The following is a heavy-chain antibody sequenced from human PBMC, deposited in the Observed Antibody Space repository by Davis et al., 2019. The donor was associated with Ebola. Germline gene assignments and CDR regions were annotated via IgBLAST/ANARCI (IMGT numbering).Heavy chain of an antibody. CDR1: GYTFTSYD. Sequence: AASVKVSCKASGYTFTSYDINWVRQATGQGFEWMGWMNPNSGNTGYAQKFQGRVTMTRDTSTSTAYMELSGLRSEDTAVYYCARGSWATVGTRWFDPWGQGTLVTVSS. CDR2: MNPNSGNT. J-gene: IGHJ5*02. D-gene: IGHD6-13*01. CDR3: ARGSWATVGTRWFDP. V-gene: IGHV1-8*01.